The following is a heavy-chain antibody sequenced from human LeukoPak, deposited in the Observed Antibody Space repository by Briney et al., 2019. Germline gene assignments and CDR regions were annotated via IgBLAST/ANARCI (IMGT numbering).Heavy chain of an antibody. Sequence: SETLSLTCTVSGGSMSGFFWTWIRQPPGRELEGIGSIYYSGSSTKYNPSRKSRVTISVDTSKSQFSLNLNSATAADTAVYYCARTSRHFYGSGTNLTPWPAGMDVWGQGTTVTVSS. CDR1: GGSMSGFF. CDR2: IYYSGSST. J-gene: IGHJ6*02. CDR3: ARTSRHFYGSGTNLTPWPAGMDV. D-gene: IGHD3-10*01. V-gene: IGHV4-59*01.